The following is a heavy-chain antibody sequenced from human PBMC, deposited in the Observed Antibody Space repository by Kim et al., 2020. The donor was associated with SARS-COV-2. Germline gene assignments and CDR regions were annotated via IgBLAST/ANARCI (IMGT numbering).Heavy chain of an antibody. J-gene: IGHJ4*02. CDR2: IWYDGSNK. CDR3: AREGYSSGWYAFDY. V-gene: IGHV3-33*01. CDR1: GFTFSSYG. D-gene: IGHD6-19*01. Sequence: GGSLRLSCAASGFTFSSYGMHWVRQAPGKGLEWVAVIWYDGSNKYYADSVKGRFTISRDNSKNTLYLQMNSLRAEDTAVYYCAREGYSSGWYAFDYWGQGTLVTVSS.